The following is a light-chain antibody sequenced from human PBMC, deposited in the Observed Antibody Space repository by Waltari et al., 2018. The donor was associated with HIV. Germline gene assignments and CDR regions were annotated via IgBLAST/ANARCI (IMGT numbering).Light chain of an antibody. V-gene: IGLV1-51*01. CDR1: SSNIGNNY. J-gene: IGLJ3*02. CDR3: GTWDSSLSAV. CDR2: DNN. Sequence: SVLTQPPSVSVAPGPRVTISCSGSSSNIGNNYVSWYQHLPGAAPKLLIYDNNNRPSGIPDRFSGSKSGTSATLVITGLQTGDEADYYCGTWDSSLSAVFGGGTKLTVL.